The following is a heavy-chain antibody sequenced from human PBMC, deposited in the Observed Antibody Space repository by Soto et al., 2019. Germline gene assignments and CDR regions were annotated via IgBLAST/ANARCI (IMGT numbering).Heavy chain of an antibody. Sequence: QITLKESGPTLVKPTQTLTLTCTFSGFSLNTSGVGVGWVRQPPGRALEWLAVIYWTDDKRYSPSLKSRLSITKDTSKDHVVLTMTNIDPRDTAVFFCAHKLPVTTWAFDIWGQGTMVTVSS. D-gene: IGHD4-17*01. CDR1: GFSLNTSGVG. J-gene: IGHJ3*02. CDR3: AHKLPVTTWAFDI. CDR2: IYWTDDK. V-gene: IGHV2-5*01.